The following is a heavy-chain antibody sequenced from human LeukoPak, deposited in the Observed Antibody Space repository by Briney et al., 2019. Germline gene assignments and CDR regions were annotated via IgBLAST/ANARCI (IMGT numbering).Heavy chain of an antibody. Sequence: GGSLRLSCAASGFTFSDYYMSWVRQAPGKGLERVSAISGSGGSTYYADPVKGRFTISRDNSKNTLYLQMNSLRAEDTAVYYCAKGGYIWGSYRLYAFDIWGQGTMVTVSS. V-gene: IGHV3-23*01. J-gene: IGHJ3*02. CDR2: ISGSGGST. CDR3: AKGGYIWGSYRLYAFDI. CDR1: GFTFSDYY. D-gene: IGHD3-16*02.